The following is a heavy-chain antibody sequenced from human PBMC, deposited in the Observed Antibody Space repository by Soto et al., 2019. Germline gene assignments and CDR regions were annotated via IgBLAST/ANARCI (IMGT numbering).Heavy chain of an antibody. V-gene: IGHV3-21*01. CDR1: GFTFSRYS. J-gene: IGHJ4*02. CDR3: ARESEDLTSNFDY. CDR2: ISSTTNYI. Sequence: GGSLRLSGAASGFTFSRYSMNWVRQAPGKGLEWVSSISSTTNYIYYADSMKGRFTVSRDNAKNSVYLDMNSLSAEDTAVYYCARESEDLTSNFDYWGQGTLVTVSS.